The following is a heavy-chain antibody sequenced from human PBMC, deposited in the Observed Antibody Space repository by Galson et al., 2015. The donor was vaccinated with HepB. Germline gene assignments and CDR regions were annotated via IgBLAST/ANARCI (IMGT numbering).Heavy chain of an antibody. CDR3: ARDRDAEYYYDSSGYYYVWTSANDY. CDR2: ISAYNGNT. V-gene: IGHV1-18*01. J-gene: IGHJ4*02. CDR1: GYTFTSYG. Sequence: SVKVSCKASGYTFTSYGISWVRQAPGQGLEWMGWISAYNGNTNYAQKLQGRVTMTTDTSTSTAYMELRSLRSDDTAVYYCARDRDAEYYYDSSGYYYVWTSANDYWGQGTLVTVSS. D-gene: IGHD3-22*01.